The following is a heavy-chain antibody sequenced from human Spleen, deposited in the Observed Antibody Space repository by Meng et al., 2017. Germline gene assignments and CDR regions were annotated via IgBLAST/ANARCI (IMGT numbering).Heavy chain of an antibody. CDR2: INHSGST. CDR1: GGSFSGYY. J-gene: IGHJ4*02. V-gene: IGHV4-34*01. CDR3: ARLIFDYGGNSGGGTFDY. Sequence: QAKSQERGAGVVKLSCTLSLTCAVYGGSFSGYYWGWIRQPPGKGLEWIGEINHSGSTNYNPSLKSRVTISVDTSKNQFSLKLSSVTAADTAVYYCARLIFDYGGNSGGGTFDYWGQGTLVTVSS. D-gene: IGHD4-23*01.